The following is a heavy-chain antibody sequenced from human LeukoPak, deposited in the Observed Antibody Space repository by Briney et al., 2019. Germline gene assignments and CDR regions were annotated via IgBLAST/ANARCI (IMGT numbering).Heavy chain of an antibody. CDR2: IKQDGSEK. CDR3: ARGDKMTTWRRTYNCFDP. J-gene: IGHJ5*02. CDR1: GFTFINYW. V-gene: IGHV3-7*04. Sequence: PGGSLRLSCAASGFTFINYWMSWVRQAPGKGLEWVANIKQDGSEKYYVDSVKGRFTISRDNAKNSLYLQMNSLRAEDTAVYYCARGDKMTTWRRTYNCFDPWGQGTLVTVSS. D-gene: IGHD5-24*01.